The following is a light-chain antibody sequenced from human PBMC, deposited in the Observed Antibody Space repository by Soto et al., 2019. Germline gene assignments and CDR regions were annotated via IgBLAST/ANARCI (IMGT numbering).Light chain of an antibody. CDR1: QTISSY. CDR2: AAS. CDR3: QQGYSSPQYT. Sequence: DIQMTQSPSSLSASVGNRVTITCRASQTISSYLNWYQQKPGKAPKLLIYAASSLQSGVPSRFSGSGSGTDFTLTISSLQPEDFATYYCQQGYSSPQYTFGQGTKVDIK. J-gene: IGKJ2*01. V-gene: IGKV1-39*01.